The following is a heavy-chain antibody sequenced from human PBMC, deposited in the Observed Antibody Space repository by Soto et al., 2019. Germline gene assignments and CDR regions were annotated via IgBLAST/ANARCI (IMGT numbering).Heavy chain of an antibody. V-gene: IGHV5-10-1*01. CDR3: ARLYYDVFPRMDV. D-gene: IGHD3-9*01. CDR2: IDPTDSYT. Sequence: GESLKISCKGSGYSFTNYWITWVRQMPGKGLEWMGRIDPTDSYTNYNPSFQGHVTISADKSINTAFLRWSSLKASDTAIFYCARLYYDVFPRMDVWGQGPTVTVSS. J-gene: IGHJ6*02. CDR1: GYSFTNYW.